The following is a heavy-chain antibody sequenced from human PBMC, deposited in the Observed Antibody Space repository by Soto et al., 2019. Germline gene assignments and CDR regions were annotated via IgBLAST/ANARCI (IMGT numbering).Heavy chain of an antibody. CDR2: ISYDGTNK. D-gene: IGHD2-15*01. CDR3: AKDRGRYCSGGSCHLFDY. CDR1: GFTFSSYV. J-gene: IGHJ4*02. V-gene: IGHV3-30*18. Sequence: QVQLVESGGGVVQPGRSLRLSCAASGFTFSSYVMHWVRQAPGKGLEWVAVISYDGTNKYYADSVKGRFTISRDNSKNTLYLQMNSVRAEDTAVYYCAKDRGRYCSGGSCHLFDYWGQGTLVTVSS.